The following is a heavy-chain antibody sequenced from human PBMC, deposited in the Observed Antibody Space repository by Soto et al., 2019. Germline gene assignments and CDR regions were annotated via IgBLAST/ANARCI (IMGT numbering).Heavy chain of an antibody. Sequence: QVQLVESGGGVVQPGRSLRLSCAASGFTFSHYGMHWVRQAPGMGLAWVTTRSSDGNDKYYAGSVKGRFTISRDNSENTLELQMNGLRAEDTAVYYCAKVSFSAHQSLDHWGQGTLVTVSS. CDR1: GFTFSHYG. CDR2: RSSDGNDK. V-gene: IGHV3-30*18. J-gene: IGHJ4*02. CDR3: AKVSFSAHQSLDH. D-gene: IGHD6-6*01.